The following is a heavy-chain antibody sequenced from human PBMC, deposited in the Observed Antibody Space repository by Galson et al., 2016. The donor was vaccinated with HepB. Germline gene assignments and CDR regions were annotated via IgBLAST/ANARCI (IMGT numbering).Heavy chain of an antibody. CDR1: GFTFSSYW. Sequence: SLRLSCAASGFTFSSYWMHWVRQAPGKGLVWVARINSDESNTKYADSVKGRFTISRDNAKNTLYLQMNSLRAEDTAVYYCARGGGYYYFDYWGQGNLVTVSS. V-gene: IGHV3-74*03. CDR2: INSDESNT. CDR3: ARGGGYYYFDY. J-gene: IGHJ4*02. D-gene: IGHD2-21*01.